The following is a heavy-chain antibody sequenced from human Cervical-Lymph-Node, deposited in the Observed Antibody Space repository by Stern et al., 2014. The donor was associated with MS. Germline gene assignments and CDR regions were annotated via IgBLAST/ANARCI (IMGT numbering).Heavy chain of an antibody. CDR3: TKDIQAHYFYAMDV. CDR1: GFLFDDFA. V-gene: IGHV3-9*01. CDR2: ISWNSGNI. Sequence: VQLVESGGGLLQPGRSLRLSCAASGFLFDDFAMHWVRQVPGKGLEWVSGISWNSGNIGYADSVKGRFTISRDNAKNSLYLQMNSLRAEDTALYYCTKDIQAHYFYAMDVWGQGTTVTVSS. J-gene: IGHJ6*02. D-gene: IGHD6-6*01.